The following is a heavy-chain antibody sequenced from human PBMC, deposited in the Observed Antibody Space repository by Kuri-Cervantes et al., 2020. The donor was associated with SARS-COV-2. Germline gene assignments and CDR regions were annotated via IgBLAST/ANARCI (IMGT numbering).Heavy chain of an antibody. CDR1: GVSVSGGTYY. J-gene: IGHJ1*01. Sequence: SETLSLTCAVSGVSVSGGTYYWSWIRQPAGEGLEWIGSIYYSGSTYYNPSLKSRVTISVDTSKNQFSLKLSSVTAADTAVYYCAREKNDFWSGYSDVKYFQHWGQGTLVTVSS. CDR3: AREKNDFWSGYSDVKYFQH. V-gene: IGHV4-39*07. D-gene: IGHD3-3*01. CDR2: IYYSGST.